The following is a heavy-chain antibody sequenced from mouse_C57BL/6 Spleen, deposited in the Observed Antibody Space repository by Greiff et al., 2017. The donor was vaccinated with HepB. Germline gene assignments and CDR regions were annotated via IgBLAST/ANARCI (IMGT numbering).Heavy chain of an antibody. Sequence: VQRVESGAELVKPGASVKLSCKASGYTFTEYTIHWVKQRSGQGLEWIGWFYPGSGSIKYNEKFKDKATLTADKSASTVYMELSRLTSEDAAVYFCARHESLVLRLDYWGQGTTLTVSS. CDR1: GYTFTEYT. CDR2: FYPGSGSI. J-gene: IGHJ2*01. V-gene: IGHV1-62-2*01. D-gene: IGHD1-2*01. CDR3: ARHESLVLRLDY.